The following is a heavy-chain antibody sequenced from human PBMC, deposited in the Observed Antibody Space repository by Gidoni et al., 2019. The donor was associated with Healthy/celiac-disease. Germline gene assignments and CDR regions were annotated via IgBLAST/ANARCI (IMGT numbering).Heavy chain of an antibody. Sequence: QVQLQQWGEGLLKPSATLSLTCAVYGVSFSGYYWSWIRQPPGKGLEWIGEINHSGSTNYNPSLKSRVTISVDTSKNQFSLKLSSVTAADTAVYYCARGQGYYGSGKPANWIDPWGQGTLVTVSS. CDR2: INHSGST. CDR1: GVSFSGYY. D-gene: IGHD3-10*01. V-gene: IGHV4-34*01. J-gene: IGHJ5*02. CDR3: ARGQGYYGSGKPANWIDP.